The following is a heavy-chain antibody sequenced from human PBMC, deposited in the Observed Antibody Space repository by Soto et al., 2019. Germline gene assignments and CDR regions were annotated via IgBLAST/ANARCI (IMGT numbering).Heavy chain of an antibody. CDR2: ISGSGGST. V-gene: IGHV3-23*01. CDR3: AKDGVDYDILTGYYKGAYYFDY. J-gene: IGHJ4*02. CDR1: GFTFSSYA. D-gene: IGHD3-9*01. Sequence: HPGGSLRLSCAASGFTFSSYAMSWVRQAPGKGLEWVSAISGSGGSTYYADSVKGRFTISRDNSKNKLYLQMNSLRAEDTAVYYCAKDGVDYDILTGYYKGAYYFDYWGQGTLVTVSS.